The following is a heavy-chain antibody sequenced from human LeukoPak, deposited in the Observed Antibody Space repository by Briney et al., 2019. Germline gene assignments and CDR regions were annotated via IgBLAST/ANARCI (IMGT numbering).Heavy chain of an antibody. D-gene: IGHD1-26*01. V-gene: IGHV3-48*01. CDR1: GFTFSSYS. CDR3: ARALGGSGSYYADFDY. Sequence: GGSLRLSCAASGFTFSSYSMNWVRQAPGKGLEWVSYISSSSSTIYYADSVKGRFTISRDNAKNSLYLQMNSLRAEDTAVYYCARALGGSGSYYADFDYWGQGTLVTVSS. J-gene: IGHJ4*02. CDR2: ISSSSSTI.